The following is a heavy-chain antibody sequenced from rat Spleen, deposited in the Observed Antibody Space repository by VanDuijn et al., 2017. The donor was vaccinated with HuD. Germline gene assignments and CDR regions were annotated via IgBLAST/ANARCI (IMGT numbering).Heavy chain of an antibody. D-gene: IGHD1-11*01. CDR2: ISSGGGGT. Sequence: EVQLVESGGGLVQPGRSLKLSCAASGFTFSSFPMAWVRQAPKKGLEWVASISSGGGGTYYGDSVKGRFTISRDNAKSNLYLQMNSLRSEDTATYYCAKDKDGGYVMDAWGQGASVTVSS. CDR1: GFTFSSFP. CDR3: AKDKDGGYVMDA. J-gene: IGHJ4*01. V-gene: IGHV5-46*01.